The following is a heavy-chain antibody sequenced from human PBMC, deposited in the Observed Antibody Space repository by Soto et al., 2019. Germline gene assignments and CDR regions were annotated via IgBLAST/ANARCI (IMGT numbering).Heavy chain of an antibody. CDR3: ARARTSSAVDFDY. Sequence: SETLALTCTVSGGSISSYYWSWIRQPPGKGLEWIGYIYYTGNTNYNPSLKSRVNISVDTSKNQFSLKLTSLTAADTAVYYCARARTSSAVDFDYWGQGTLVTVSS. J-gene: IGHJ4*02. V-gene: IGHV4-59*01. CDR2: IYYTGNT. D-gene: IGHD6-19*01. CDR1: GGSISSYY.